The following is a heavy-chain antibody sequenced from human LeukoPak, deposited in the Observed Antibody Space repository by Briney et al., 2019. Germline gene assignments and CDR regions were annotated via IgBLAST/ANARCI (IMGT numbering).Heavy chain of an antibody. CDR2: ITDSGRTI. CDR1: GFTFSSYG. D-gene: IGHD2-21*02. J-gene: IGHJ6*03. V-gene: IGHV3-48*04. CDR3: ARGEVVTASLPDYFYYYMDV. Sequence: GSLRLSCAASGFTFSSYGMSWVRQAPGKGLEWVSYITDSGRTIYYADSVKGRFTISRDNAKNSLFLQMNSLRAEDTAVYYCARGEVVTASLPDYFYYYMDVWGKGTTVTISS.